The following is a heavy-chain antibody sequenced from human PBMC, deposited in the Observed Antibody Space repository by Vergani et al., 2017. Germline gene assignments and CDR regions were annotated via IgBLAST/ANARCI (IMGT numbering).Heavy chain of an antibody. CDR1: GFTFSSYS. D-gene: IGHD3-9*01. CDR2: ISSSSSYI. J-gene: IGHJ6*02. V-gene: IGHV3-21*01. CDR3: ARDERDWSVRYFDWLSSYYYYGMDV. Sequence: EVQLVESGGGLVKPGGSLRLSCAASGFTFSSYSMNWVRQAPGKGLEWVSSISSSSSYIYYADSVKGRFTISRDNAKNSLYLQMNSLRAEDTAVYYCARDERDWSVRYFDWLSSYYYYGMDVWGQGTTVTVSS.